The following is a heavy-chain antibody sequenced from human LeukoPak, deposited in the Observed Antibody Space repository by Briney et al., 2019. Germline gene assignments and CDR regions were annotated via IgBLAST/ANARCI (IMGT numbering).Heavy chain of an antibody. D-gene: IGHD1-26*01. CDR3: ARGGGREGAFDI. V-gene: IGHV1-46*01. J-gene: IGHJ3*02. CDR1: GYTFTNYY. Sequence: GASVKVSCKASGYTFTNYYMHWVRQAPGQGLEWMGIINPSDGKTSYAQKFQGRVTMTRDTSTSTVYMELSSLRSEDTAVYYCARGGGREGAFDIWGQGTMVTVSS. CDR2: INPSDGKT.